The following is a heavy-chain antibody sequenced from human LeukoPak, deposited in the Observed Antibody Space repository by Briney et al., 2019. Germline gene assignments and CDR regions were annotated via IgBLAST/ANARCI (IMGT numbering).Heavy chain of an antibody. CDR3: ASTERCSTTCPLDY. CDR1: GGSFRGYY. D-gene: IGHD2-2*01. CDR2: INHSRST. Sequence: PSETLSLTCAVYGGSFRGYYWSWIRQPPGKGLEWIGEINHSRSTNYNPSLKSRVTISLDTSMKKFPLKLNSVTAADTAVYYCASTERCSTTCPLDYWGQGTLVTVSS. J-gene: IGHJ4*02. V-gene: IGHV4-34*01.